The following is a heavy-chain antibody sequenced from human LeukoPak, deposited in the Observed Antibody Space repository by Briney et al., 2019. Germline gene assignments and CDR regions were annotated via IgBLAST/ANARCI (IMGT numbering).Heavy chain of an antibody. CDR1: GFSFANHW. J-gene: IGHJ3*02. D-gene: IGHD3-9*01. CDR3: AKVRVVDILTGYYKVNGRDAFDI. Sequence: GGSLRLSCEASGFSFANHWMTWVRQAPGKGLEWVSAISGSGGSTYYADSVKGRFTISRDNSKNTLYLQMNSLRAEDTAVYYCAKVRVVDILTGYYKVNGRDAFDIWGQGTMVTVSS. CDR2: ISGSGGST. V-gene: IGHV3-23*01.